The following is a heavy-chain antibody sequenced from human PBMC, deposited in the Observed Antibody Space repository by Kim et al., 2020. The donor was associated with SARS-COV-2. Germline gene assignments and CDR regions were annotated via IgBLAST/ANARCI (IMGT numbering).Heavy chain of an antibody. D-gene: IGHD2-2*01. CDR2: IYYSGST. V-gene: IGHV4-39*01. CDR1: GGSISSSSYY. J-gene: IGHJ5*02. Sequence: SETLSLTCTVSGGSISSSSYYWGWIRQPPGKGLEWIGSIYYSGSTYYNPSLKSRVTISVDTSKNQFSLKLSSVTAADTAVYYCASGYCSSTSCLFGWFDPWGQGTLVTVSS. CDR3: ASGYCSSTSCLFGWFDP.